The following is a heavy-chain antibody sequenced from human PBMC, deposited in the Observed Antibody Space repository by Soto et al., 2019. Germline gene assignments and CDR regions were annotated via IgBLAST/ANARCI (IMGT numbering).Heavy chain of an antibody. Sequence: QVQLVESGGGLVKPGQSLSLSCATSGFTFSDYYMAWIRQAPGKGLEWVGYINNGGDIVHYSDSVKGHFRISRDNTKNSLFLQLKSLRAEDMAVYYCAKDAGDVRDWDCRGGSCSPDGMDVWGQGTTVTVSS. CDR2: INNGGDIV. J-gene: IGHJ6*02. CDR3: AKDAGDVRDWDCRGGSCSPDGMDV. CDR1: GFTFSDYY. V-gene: IGHV3-11*01. D-gene: IGHD2-15*01.